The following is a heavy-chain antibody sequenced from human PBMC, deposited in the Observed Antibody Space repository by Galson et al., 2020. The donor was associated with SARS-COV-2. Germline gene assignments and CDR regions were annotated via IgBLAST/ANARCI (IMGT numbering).Heavy chain of an antibody. CDR2: ISWNSLTV. V-gene: IGHV3-9*01. Sequence: SLKISCAASGFTLDDYAMHWVRQVPGKGLEWVSGISWNSLTVGYADSVRGRFTISRDNAKKSLFLQMNSLRPEDTALYFCVKDRGYGDSYYDDYGLDVWGQGTTVTVS. J-gene: IGHJ6*02. CDR3: VKDRGYGDSYYDDYGLDV. D-gene: IGHD4-17*01. CDR1: GFTLDDYA.